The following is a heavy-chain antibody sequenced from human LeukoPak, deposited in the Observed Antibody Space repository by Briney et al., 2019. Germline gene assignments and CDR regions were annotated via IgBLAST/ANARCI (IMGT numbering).Heavy chain of an antibody. J-gene: IGHJ6*02. V-gene: IGHV1-2*06. CDR2: INPDTGDT. CDR3: ATLYCSTTICAYGMDV. Sequence: VASVKVSCKASGYKFTGYYMHWVRQAPGQGLEWMGRINPDTGDTNSAQKFRGRVTMTRDTSVSAAYMELSGLTSDDTAVYYCATLYCSTTICAYGMDVWGQGATVTVSS. CDR1: GYKFTGYY. D-gene: IGHD2-2*01.